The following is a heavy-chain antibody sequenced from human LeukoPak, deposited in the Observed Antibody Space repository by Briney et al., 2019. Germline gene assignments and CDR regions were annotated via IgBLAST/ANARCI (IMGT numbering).Heavy chain of an antibody. CDR3: ARGLPLYGSGSHSDY. D-gene: IGHD3-10*01. V-gene: IGHV4-59*08. Sequence: PSETLSLTCTVSGGSISSYYWSWIRQPPGKGLEWIGYIYYSGSTNYNPSLKSRVTISVDTSKNQFSLKLSSVTAADTAVYYCARGLPLYGSGSHSDYWGQGTLVTVSS. CDR1: GGSISSYY. CDR2: IYYSGST. J-gene: IGHJ4*02.